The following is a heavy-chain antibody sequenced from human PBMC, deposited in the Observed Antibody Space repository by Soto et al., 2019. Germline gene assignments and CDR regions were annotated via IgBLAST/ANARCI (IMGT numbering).Heavy chain of an antibody. Sequence: SETLSLTCTVSGGSISSGGYYWSWIRQHPGKGLEWIGYIYYSGSTYYNPSLKSRVTISVDTSKNQFSLKLSSVTAADTAVYYCARDSQGGDFWSGYFTYNWFDPWGQGTLVTVSS. CDR1: GGSISSGGYY. CDR3: ARDSQGGDFWSGYFTYNWFDP. J-gene: IGHJ5*02. CDR2: IYYSGST. V-gene: IGHV4-31*03. D-gene: IGHD3-3*01.